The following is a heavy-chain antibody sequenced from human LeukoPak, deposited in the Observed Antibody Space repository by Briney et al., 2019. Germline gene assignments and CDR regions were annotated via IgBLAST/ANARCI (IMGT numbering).Heavy chain of an antibody. J-gene: IGHJ3*02. Sequence: ASVKVSCKASGYTFTGYYIHWVRQAPGQGLEWMGWISTNSGCTNYAQKFQGRVTMTRDTSISTACMELSRLRSDDTAVYYSARPYHTVVTLDAFDIWGQGTMVTVSS. D-gene: IGHD4-23*01. CDR3: ARPYHTVVTLDAFDI. CDR1: GYTFTGYY. CDR2: ISTNSGCT. V-gene: IGHV1-2*02.